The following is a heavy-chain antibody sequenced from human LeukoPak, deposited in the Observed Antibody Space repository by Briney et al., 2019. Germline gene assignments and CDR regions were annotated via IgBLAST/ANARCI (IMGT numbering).Heavy chain of an antibody. V-gene: IGHV3-30-3*02. CDR2: ISYDGSNK. Sequence: PGGSLRLSCAASGFTFSSYAMHWVRQAPGKGLEWVAVISYDGSNKYYADSVKGRFTISRDNSKNTLYLQMNSLRAEDTAVYYCAKTLGGYNHPAVFDYWGRGSLVTVSS. CDR1: GFTFSSYA. CDR3: AKTLGGYNHPAVFDY. D-gene: IGHD5-24*01. J-gene: IGHJ4*02.